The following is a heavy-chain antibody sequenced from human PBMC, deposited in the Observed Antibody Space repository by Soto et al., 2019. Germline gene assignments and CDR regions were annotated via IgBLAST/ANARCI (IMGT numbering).Heavy chain of an antibody. CDR1: GFIFIPSD. J-gene: IGHJ4*02. V-gene: IGHV3-64*02. Sequence: EGALRVSSAASGFIFIPSDMHWVRQAPGKGLQYVSAISPGGSGTFYTDSVKGRFTISRDNSKNMLYLQMGSLRAEDMAVYYCVRGYYSGSGLYFFDYWGQGT. CDR3: VRGYYSGSGLYFFDY. CDR2: ISPGGSGT. D-gene: IGHD3-10*01.